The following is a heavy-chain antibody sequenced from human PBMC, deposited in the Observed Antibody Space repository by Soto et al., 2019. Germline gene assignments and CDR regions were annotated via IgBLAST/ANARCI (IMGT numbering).Heavy chain of an antibody. J-gene: IGHJ3*02. CDR1: GGSISSYY. V-gene: IGHV4-59*08. Sequence: SETLSLTCTVSGGSISSYYCSWIRQPPGKGLEWIGYIYYSGSTNYNPSLKSRVTISVDTSKNQFPLKLSSVTAADTAVYYCARHGYCSGGSCSGTFDIWGQGTMVTVSS. D-gene: IGHD2-15*01. CDR3: ARHGYCSGGSCSGTFDI. CDR2: IYYSGST.